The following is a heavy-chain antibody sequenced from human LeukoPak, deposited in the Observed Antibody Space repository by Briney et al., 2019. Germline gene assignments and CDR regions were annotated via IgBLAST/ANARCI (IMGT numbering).Heavy chain of an antibody. D-gene: IGHD7-27*01. CDR1: GGSISSSSYY. CDR2: IYYSGST. Sequence: PSETLSLTCTVSGGSISSSSYYWGWIRQPPGKGLEWIGSIYYSGSTYYNPSLKSRVTISVDTSKNQFSLKLSSVTAADTAVYYCARRPRSSAGDFDCWGQGTLVTVSS. J-gene: IGHJ4*02. V-gene: IGHV4-39*01. CDR3: ARRPRSSAGDFDC.